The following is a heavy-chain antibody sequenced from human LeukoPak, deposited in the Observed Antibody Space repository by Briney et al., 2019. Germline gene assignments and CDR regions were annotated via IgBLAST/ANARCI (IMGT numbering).Heavy chain of an antibody. J-gene: IGHJ6*03. CDR3: TSTYCSSTSCQSFYYYYYYMDV. CDR1: GFTFSGSA. V-gene: IGHV3-73*01. D-gene: IGHD2-2*01. CDR2: IRSKANSYAT. Sequence: PGGSLRLSCAASGFTFSGSAMHWVRQASGKGLEWVGRIRSKANSYATAYAASVKGRFTISRVDSKNTAYLQMNSLKTEDTAVYYCTSTYCSSTSCQSFYYYYYYMDVWGKGTTVTVSS.